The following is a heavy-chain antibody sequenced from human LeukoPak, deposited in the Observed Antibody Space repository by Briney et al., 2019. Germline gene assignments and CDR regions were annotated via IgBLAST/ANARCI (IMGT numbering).Heavy chain of an antibody. CDR1: GYSFTNYW. CDR2: IYPGDSDT. D-gene: IGHD3-9*01. V-gene: IGHV5-51*01. CDR3: ARLDYDILTGLAFDY. Sequence: GESLKISCKGSGYSFTNYWIGWVRQMPGKGLEWMGIIYPGDSDTRYSPSFQGQVTISADKSISTAYLQWSSLKASDTAMYYCARLDYDILTGLAFDYWGQGTLVTVSS. J-gene: IGHJ4*02.